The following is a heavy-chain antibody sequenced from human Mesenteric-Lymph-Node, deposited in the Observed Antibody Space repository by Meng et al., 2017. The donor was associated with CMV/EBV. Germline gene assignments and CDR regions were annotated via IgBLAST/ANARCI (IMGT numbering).Heavy chain of an antibody. CDR2: IYHSGTT. D-gene: IGHD1-1*01. CDR1: GYFISNGYY. V-gene: IGHV4-38-2*02. J-gene: IGHJ6*02. CDR3: AEYTSSSYYFYGVDV. Sequence: SETLSLTCTVSGYFISNGYYWGWIRQPPGKGLECLGGIYHSGTTYYNPSLRSRVSMSVDTSKNQFSLNLRSVTAADTAIYYCAEYTSSSYYFYGVDVWGQGTTVTVSS.